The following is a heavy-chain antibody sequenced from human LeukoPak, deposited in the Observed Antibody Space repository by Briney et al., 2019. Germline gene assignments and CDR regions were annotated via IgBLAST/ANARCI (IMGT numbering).Heavy chain of an antibody. V-gene: IGHV3-23*01. CDR3: ARGRGSYFY. D-gene: IGHD1-26*01. J-gene: IGHJ4*02. CDR2: ISGSGGST. Sequence: GGSLRLSCVASGFTFSSYAMSWVRQAPGKGLEWVSAISGSGGSTYYADSVKGRFTISRDNSKNTLYLQMNTLRAEDTAVYYCARGRGSYFYWGQGTLVTVSS. CDR1: GFTFSSYA.